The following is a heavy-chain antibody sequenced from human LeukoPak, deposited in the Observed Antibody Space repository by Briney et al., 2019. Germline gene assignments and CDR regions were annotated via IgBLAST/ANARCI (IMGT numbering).Heavy chain of an antibody. CDR2: VFYSGTT. D-gene: IGHD3-22*01. V-gene: IGHV4-59*08. Sequence: PSETLSLTCTVAGGSISGYYWTWIRQSPGKGLEWIGNVFYSGTTKYNPSLESRVTMSVDTSQNQFSLKLSSVTAADTAVYYCARHESSWYLYNRFDPWGQGTQVTVSS. J-gene: IGHJ5*02. CDR1: GGSISGYY. CDR3: ARHESSWYLYNRFDP.